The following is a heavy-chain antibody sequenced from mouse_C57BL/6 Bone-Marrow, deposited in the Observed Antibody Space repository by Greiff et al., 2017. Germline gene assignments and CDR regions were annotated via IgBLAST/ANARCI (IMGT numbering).Heavy chain of an antibody. V-gene: IGHV1-75*01. CDR3: ARAPLYYYGFPFAY. J-gene: IGHJ3*01. CDR1: GYTFTDYY. D-gene: IGHD1-1*01. CDR2: IFPGSGST. Sequence: QVQLQQSGPELVKPGASVKISCKASGYTFTDYYINWVKQRPGQGLEWIGWIFPGSGSTYYNEKFKGQATLTVDKSSSTAYMLLSSLTSDYSAVYFCARAPLYYYGFPFAYWGQGTLVTVSA.